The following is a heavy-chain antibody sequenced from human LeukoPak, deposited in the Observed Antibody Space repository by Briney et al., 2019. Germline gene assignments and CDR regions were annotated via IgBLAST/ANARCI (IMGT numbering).Heavy chain of an antibody. Sequence: PGGSLRLSCAASGFTFSSYAMHWVRQAPGKGLEWVAVISYDGSNKYYADSVKGRFTLSRDSSRNTLYLQMNSLRVDDTAVYYCAGDTHSSSWYDHWGQGTLVTVSS. V-gene: IGHV3-30*14. CDR3: AGDTHSSSWYDH. D-gene: IGHD6-19*01. CDR1: GFTFSSYA. CDR2: ISYDGSNK. J-gene: IGHJ5*02.